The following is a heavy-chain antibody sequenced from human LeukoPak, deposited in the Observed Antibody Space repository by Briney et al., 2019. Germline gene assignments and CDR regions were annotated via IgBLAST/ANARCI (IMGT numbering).Heavy chain of an antibody. D-gene: IGHD4-23*01. CDR1: GFTFSSYT. J-gene: IGHJ4*02. V-gene: IGHV3-21*01. Sequence: PGGSLRLSCAASGFTFSSYTMNWARQAPGKGLQWVSSISSSSSLTYYADSVKGRFTISRDNAKNSLYLQMNSLRVEDTAVYYCASSVVNGYWGQGTLVTVSS. CDR2: ISSSSSLT. CDR3: ASSVVNGY.